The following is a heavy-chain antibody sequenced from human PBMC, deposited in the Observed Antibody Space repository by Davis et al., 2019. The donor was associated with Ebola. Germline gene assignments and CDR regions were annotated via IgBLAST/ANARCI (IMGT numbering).Heavy chain of an antibody. V-gene: IGHV4-39*01. J-gene: IGHJ6*02. D-gene: IGHD2-15*01. CDR1: GGSISSSSYY. CDR3: ASFLSYCSGGSCLLYYYYGMDV. CDR2: IYYSGST. Sequence: MPSETLSLTCTVSGGSISSSSYYWGWIRQPPGKGLEWIGSIYYSGSTYYNPSLKSRATISVDTSKNQFSLKLSSVTAADTAVYYCASFLSYCSGGSCLLYYYYGMDVWGQGTTVTVSS.